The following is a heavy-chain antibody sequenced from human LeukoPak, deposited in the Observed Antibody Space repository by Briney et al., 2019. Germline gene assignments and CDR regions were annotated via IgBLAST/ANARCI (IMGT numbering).Heavy chain of an antibody. CDR1: GYTFTGYY. J-gene: IGHJ6*03. V-gene: IGHV1-2*02. D-gene: IGHD3-3*01. CDR3: TTTYYDFWSGYHPAHYYYYMDV. Sequence: ASVKVSCKASGYTFTGYYMHWVRQAPGQGLEWMGWINPNSGGTNYAQKFQGRVTMTRDTSISTAYMELSSLRSEDTAVYYCTTTYYDFWSGYHPAHYYYYMDVWGKGTTVTVSS. CDR2: INPNSGGT.